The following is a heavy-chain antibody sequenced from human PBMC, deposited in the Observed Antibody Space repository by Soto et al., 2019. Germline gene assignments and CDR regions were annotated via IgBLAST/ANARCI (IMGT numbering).Heavy chain of an antibody. CDR2: INSVGDST. CDR1: GFTFSRHW. Sequence: GGSLRLSCAASGFTFSRHWMHWVRQAPGKGLVWVSRINSVGDSTTYADSVKGRFTISRDNAKNTLFLQMNSLRDEDTAVYFCAREGGPYCTSASCLRPFNSWGQGTLVTVSS. D-gene: IGHD2-2*01. J-gene: IGHJ5*02. V-gene: IGHV3-74*01. CDR3: AREGGPYCTSASCLRPFNS.